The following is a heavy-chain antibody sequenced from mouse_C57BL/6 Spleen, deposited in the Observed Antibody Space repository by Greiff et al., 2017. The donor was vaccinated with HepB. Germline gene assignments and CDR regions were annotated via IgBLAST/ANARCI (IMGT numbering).Heavy chain of an antibody. V-gene: IGHV5-4*01. CDR3: ARGLDSSGFYYFYY. CDR2: ISDGGSYT. Sequence: VQGVESGGGLVKPGGSLKLSCAASGFTFSSYAMSWVRQTPEKRLEWVATISDGGSYTYYPDNVKGRFTISRDNAKNNLYLHMSHLKSEDTAMYYCARGLDSSGFYYFYYWGQGTTLTVSS. J-gene: IGHJ2*01. D-gene: IGHD3-2*02. CDR1: GFTFSSYA.